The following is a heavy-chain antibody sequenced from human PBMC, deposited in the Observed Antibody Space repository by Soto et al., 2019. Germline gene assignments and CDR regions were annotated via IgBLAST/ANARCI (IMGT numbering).Heavy chain of an antibody. J-gene: IGHJ6*03. CDR2: ISSNGVGT. CDR1: GFTPGGKA. CDR3: ARRARPDFYYMDV. Sequence: EVQLAESGGGLAQPGGSRSPPGRPPGFTPGGKAMNWARQPPGRGLENVSGISSNGVGTYYANSVQGRFTISRDNSKNTVYLQMGSLRPEDMAVYYCARRARPDFYYMDVWGKGTTVTVSS. D-gene: IGHD6-6*01. V-gene: IGHV3-64*01.